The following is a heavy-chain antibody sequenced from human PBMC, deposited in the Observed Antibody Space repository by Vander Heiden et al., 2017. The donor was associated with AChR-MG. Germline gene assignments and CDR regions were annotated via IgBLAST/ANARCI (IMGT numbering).Heavy chain of an antibody. D-gene: IGHD3-10*01. CDR2: ISGSGGST. CDR3: AKNDGSGAYYYYGMDV. Sequence: EVQLLESGGGLVQPGGSLRLFCAASGFPVSSYAMSWVRQAPGKGLEWVSAISGSGGSTYYADSVKGRFTISRDNSKNTLYLQMNSLRAEDTAVYYCAKNDGSGAYYYYGMDVWGQGTTVTVSS. CDR1: GFPVSSYA. V-gene: IGHV3-23*01. J-gene: IGHJ6*02.